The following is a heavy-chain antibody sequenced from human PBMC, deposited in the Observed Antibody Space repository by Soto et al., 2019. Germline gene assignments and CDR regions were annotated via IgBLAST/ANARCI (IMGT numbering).Heavy chain of an antibody. V-gene: IGHV5-51*01. CDR1: GYSFTSYW. J-gene: IGHJ5*01. D-gene: IGHD6-6*01. Sequence: LGESLKISCKGSGYSFTSYWIGWVRQMPGKGLEWMGIIYPGDSDTRYSPSFQGQVTISADKSISTAYLQWSSLKASDTAMYYCARHQAARSPTTSKNWFHSWGQGTLVTVSS. CDR2: IYPGDSDT. CDR3: ARHQAARSPTTSKNWFHS.